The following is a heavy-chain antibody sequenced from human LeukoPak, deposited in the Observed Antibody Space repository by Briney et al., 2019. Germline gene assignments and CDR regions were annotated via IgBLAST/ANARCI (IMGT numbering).Heavy chain of an antibody. V-gene: IGHV3-23*01. CDR2: ISGSGGST. Sequence: GGSLRLSCAASGFTFSSYAMSWVRQAPGKGLEWVSAISGSGGSTYYADSVKGRFTISRDNSKNTLYLQMNSLRAEDTAVYYCEKDVTYYYDSSGYRYFDYWGQGTLVTVSS. CDR3: EKDVTYYYDSSGYRYFDY. J-gene: IGHJ4*02. CDR1: GFTFSSYA. D-gene: IGHD3-22*01.